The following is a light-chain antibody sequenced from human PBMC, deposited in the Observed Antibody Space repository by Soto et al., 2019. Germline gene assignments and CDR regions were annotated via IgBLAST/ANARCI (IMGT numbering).Light chain of an antibody. CDR1: QDIKNW. V-gene: IGKV1-12*01. CDR2: AAP. CDR3: QQTSTFPRT. J-gene: IGKJ4*01. Sequence: DIQMTQSPSSVSASVGDRVTITCRSSQDIKNWLAWYQQKPGGAPKLLIYAAPSVQIGVPSRFSGSGFGTDFTLTISSLQPEDFATYHCQQTSTFPRTFGGGTKVEI.